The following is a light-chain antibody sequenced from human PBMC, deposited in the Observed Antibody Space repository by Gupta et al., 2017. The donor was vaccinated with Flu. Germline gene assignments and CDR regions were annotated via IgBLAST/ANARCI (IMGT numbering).Light chain of an antibody. CDR2: ASS. CDR3: QQGYSTPYS. V-gene: IGKV1-39*01. J-gene: IGKJ2*03. Sequence: IKLTQSPSSLSASVGDRVTITCRASQSISSYLNWYQQKPGKAPKLLIYASSSLQSGVPARFSGSGSGTDFTLTISSLQPEDFATYYFQQGYSTPYSFGQGTKLEIK. CDR1: QSISSY.